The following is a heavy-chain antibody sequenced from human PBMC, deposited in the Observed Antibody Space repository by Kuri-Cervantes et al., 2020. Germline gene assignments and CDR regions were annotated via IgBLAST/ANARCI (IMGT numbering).Heavy chain of an antibody. CDR3: ARLGVAGALNY. Sequence: LSLTCAVYGGSFSGYYWSWIRQPPGKGLEWVSYISSSGSTICYADSVKGRFTISRDNAKNSLYLQMNSLRAEDTAVYYCARLGVAGALNYWGQGTLVTVSS. D-gene: IGHD3-16*01. V-gene: IGHV3-11*01. CDR1: GGSFSGYY. J-gene: IGHJ4*02. CDR2: ISSSGSTI.